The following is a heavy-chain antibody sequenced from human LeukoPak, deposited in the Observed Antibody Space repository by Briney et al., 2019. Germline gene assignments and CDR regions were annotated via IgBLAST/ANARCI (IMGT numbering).Heavy chain of an antibody. CDR2: ISAYNGNT. V-gene: IGHV1-18*01. Sequence: ASVKVSCKASGYTFTSYGISWVRQAPGQGLEWMGWISAYNGNTNYAQKLQGRVTMTRNTSISTAYMELSSLRSEDTAVYYCARSITGTTADWGQGTLVTVSS. J-gene: IGHJ4*02. CDR1: GYTFTSYG. CDR3: ARSITGTTAD. D-gene: IGHD1-20*01.